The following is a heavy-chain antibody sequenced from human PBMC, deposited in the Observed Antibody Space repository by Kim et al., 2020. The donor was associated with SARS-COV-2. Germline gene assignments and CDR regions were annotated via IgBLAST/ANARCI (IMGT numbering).Heavy chain of an antibody. CDR3: AKPLIKYYYYGMDV. J-gene: IGHJ6*02. Sequence: QKYQGRVTNTADESTSTAYMELSSLRSEDTAVYYCAKPLIKYYYYGMDVWGQGTTVTVSS. V-gene: IGHV1-69*01.